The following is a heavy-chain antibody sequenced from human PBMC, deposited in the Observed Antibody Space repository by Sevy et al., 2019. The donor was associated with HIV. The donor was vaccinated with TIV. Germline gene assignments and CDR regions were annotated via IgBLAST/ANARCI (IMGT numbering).Heavy chain of an antibody. Sequence: GGSLRLSCAASGFTFSSYGMHWVRQAPGKGLEWVAVISYDGSNKYYADSVKGRFTISRDNSKNTLYLQMNSLRAEDTARYYCAKSAEILESVLHTGYFDYWGQVTLVTVSS. D-gene: IGHD3-16*01. CDR1: GFTFSSYG. V-gene: IGHV3-30*18. CDR3: AKSAEILESVLHTGYFDY. CDR2: ISYDGSNK. J-gene: IGHJ4*02.